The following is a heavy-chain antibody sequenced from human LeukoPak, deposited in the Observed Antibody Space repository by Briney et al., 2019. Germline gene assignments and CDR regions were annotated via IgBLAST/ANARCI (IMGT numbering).Heavy chain of an antibody. D-gene: IGHD4-11*01. CDR3: VRDLDTGTTAFLVY. CDR2: ISSRSRHI. CDR1: GFTFSSYS. V-gene: IGHV3-21*01. Sequence: GGSLRLSCAASGFTFSSYSMNWVRQAPGSGLEWVSSISSRSRHIYYADSLKGRFTISRDDAKNSLYLQMNSLRAEDTAVYYCVRDLDTGTTAFLVYWGQGTVVTVSS. J-gene: IGHJ4*02.